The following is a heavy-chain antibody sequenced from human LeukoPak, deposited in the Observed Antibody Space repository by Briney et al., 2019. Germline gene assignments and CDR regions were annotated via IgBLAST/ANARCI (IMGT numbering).Heavy chain of an antibody. J-gene: IGHJ3*02. D-gene: IGHD1-26*01. V-gene: IGHV3-66*04. Sequence: PGGSLRLSCAASGFTVSSNYMSWVRQAPGKGLEWVSVIYSGGSTYYADSVKGRFTISRDNSKNTLYLQMNSLRAEDTAVYYCARPDSGEAFDIWGQGTMVTVSS. CDR2: IYSGGST. CDR3: ARPDSGEAFDI. CDR1: GFTVSSNY.